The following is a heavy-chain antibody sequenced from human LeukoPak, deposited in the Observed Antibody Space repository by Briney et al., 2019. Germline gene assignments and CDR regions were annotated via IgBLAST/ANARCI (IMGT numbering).Heavy chain of an antibody. J-gene: IGHJ4*02. CDR2: ISYDGSNK. V-gene: IGHV3-30*18. Sequence: GGSLRLSCEASGFTFSSYGMHWVRQAPGKGLEWVAVISYDGSNKYYADSVKGRFTISRDNSKNTLYLQMNSLRAEDTAVYYCAKTEDGVDYGVLGRFDYWGQGTLVTVSS. CDR1: GFTFSSYG. D-gene: IGHD4-17*01. CDR3: AKTEDGVDYGVLGRFDY.